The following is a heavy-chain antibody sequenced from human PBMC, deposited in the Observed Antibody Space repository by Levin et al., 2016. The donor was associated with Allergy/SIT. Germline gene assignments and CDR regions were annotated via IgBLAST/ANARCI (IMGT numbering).Heavy chain of an antibody. J-gene: IGHJ6*03. CDR1: GGSFSGYY. Sequence: GGSLRLSCAVYGGSFSGYYMSWIRQAPGKGLEWVSYISSSGSTIYYADSVKGRFTISRDNAKNSLYLQMNSLRAEDTAVYYCARYVVPAAIPYYYYYYMDVWGKGTTVTVSS. D-gene: IGHD2-2*01. CDR2: ISSSGSTI. CDR3: ARYVVPAAIPYYYYYYMDV. V-gene: IGHV3-11*01.